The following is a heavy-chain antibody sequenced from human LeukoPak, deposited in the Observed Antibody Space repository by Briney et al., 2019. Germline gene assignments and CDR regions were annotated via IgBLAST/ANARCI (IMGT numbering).Heavy chain of an antibody. J-gene: IGHJ4*02. Sequence: SQTLSLTCAISGDSVSINSAAWNWIRQSPSRGLEWLGRTYYRSKWYNDYAVSVKSRITINPDTSKNQFSLQLNSVTPEDTAVYYCARAKFDWNHDGSLGYWGQGTLVTVSS. CDR3: ARAKFDWNHDGSLGY. V-gene: IGHV6-1*01. CDR1: GDSVSINSAA. D-gene: IGHD3-9*01. CDR2: TYYRSKWYN.